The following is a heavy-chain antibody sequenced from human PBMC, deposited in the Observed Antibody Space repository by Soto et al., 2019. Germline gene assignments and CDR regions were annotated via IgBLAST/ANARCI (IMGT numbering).Heavy chain of an antibody. Sequence: QVQLRQSGAEIKRPGASVKVSCEASGYIFTTQDINWVRQASGQGLVWLGCVNPSSGNTVYAQKFHGRVTMTRDTSINTAYMELSSLRSDDTAVYYCARASMYIWNDHWGQGTLVTVSS. V-gene: IGHV1-8*01. CDR2: VNPSSGNT. J-gene: IGHJ5*02. CDR3: ARASMYIWNDH. CDR1: GYIFTTQD.